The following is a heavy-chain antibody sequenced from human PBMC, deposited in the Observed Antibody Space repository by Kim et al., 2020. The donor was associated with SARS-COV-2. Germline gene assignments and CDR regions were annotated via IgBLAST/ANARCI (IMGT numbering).Heavy chain of an antibody. CDR3: ARDIVGAYYYYYGMDV. V-gene: IGHV3-53*04. Sequence: GGSLRLSCAASGFTVSSNYMSWVRQAPGKGLEWVSVIYSGGSTYYADSVKGRFTISRHNSKNTLYLQMNSLRAEDTAVYYCARDIVGAYYYYYGMDVWGQGTTVTVSS. CDR2: IYSGGST. J-gene: IGHJ6*02. D-gene: IGHD1-26*01. CDR1: GFTVSSNY.